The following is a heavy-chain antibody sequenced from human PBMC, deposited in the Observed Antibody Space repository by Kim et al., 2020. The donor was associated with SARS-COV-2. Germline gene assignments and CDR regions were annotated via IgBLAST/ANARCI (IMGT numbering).Heavy chain of an antibody. CDR1: GFTFSDYY. V-gene: IGHV3-11*05. CDR3: ARDHSTYYYDSSGYYRALNPEYSYYGMDV. Sequence: GGSLRLSCAASGFTFSDYYMSWIRQAPGKGLEWVSYISSSSSYTNYADSVKGRFTISRDNAKNSLYLQMNSLRAEDTAVYYCARDHSTYYYDSSGYYRALNPEYSYYGMDVWGQGTTVTVSS. J-gene: IGHJ6*02. D-gene: IGHD3-22*01. CDR2: ISSSSSYT.